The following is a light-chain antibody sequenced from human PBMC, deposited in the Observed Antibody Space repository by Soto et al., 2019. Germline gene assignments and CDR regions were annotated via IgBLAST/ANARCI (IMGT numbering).Light chain of an antibody. Sequence: EVVLWQSPGTLSLSTGERVTLSCRISQSVSSIFLAWYQQKPVQAPRPLIYGASNRAAGSPDRFSGSGSGTEFTLTISSLQSEDFAVYFCQQYSSSPWTFGQGTKVDI. CDR3: QQYSSSPWT. J-gene: IGKJ1*01. V-gene: IGKV3-20*01. CDR1: QSVSSIF. CDR2: GAS.